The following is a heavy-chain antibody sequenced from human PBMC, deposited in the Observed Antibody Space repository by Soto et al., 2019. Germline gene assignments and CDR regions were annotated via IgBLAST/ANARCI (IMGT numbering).Heavy chain of an antibody. CDR2: IIPIFGTA. Sequence: ASVKVSCKASGGTFSSYAISWVRQAPGQGLEWMGGIIPIFGTANYAQKFQGRVTITAEESTSTAYMELSSLRSEDTAVYYCAREGVVAAAGTQDYYYYGMDVWGQGTTVTVSS. D-gene: IGHD6-13*01. CDR1: GGTFSSYA. CDR3: AREGVVAAAGTQDYYYYGMDV. J-gene: IGHJ6*02. V-gene: IGHV1-69*13.